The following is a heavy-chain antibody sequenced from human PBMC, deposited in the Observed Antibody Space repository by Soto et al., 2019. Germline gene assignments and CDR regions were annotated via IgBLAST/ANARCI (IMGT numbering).Heavy chain of an antibody. Sequence: ASVKVSCKASGYTFTSYGISWVRQAPGQGLEWMGWISAYNGNTNYAQKLQGRVTMTTDTSTSTAYMELRSLRSDDTAVYYCARVSFNPNKWNPSEKGYWFDHWGQGTLVTVSS. D-gene: IGHD1-20*01. CDR3: ARVSFNPNKWNPSEKGYWFDH. CDR2: ISAYNGNT. V-gene: IGHV1-18*01. J-gene: IGHJ5*02. CDR1: GYTFTSYG.